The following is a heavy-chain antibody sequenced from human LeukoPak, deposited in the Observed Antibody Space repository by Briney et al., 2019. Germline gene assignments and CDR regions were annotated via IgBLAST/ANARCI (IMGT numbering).Heavy chain of an antibody. CDR2: ISSTGGNT. D-gene: IGHD3-3*01. V-gene: IGHV3-64*02. Sequence: GGSLRLSCAASGFTFNSFAMHWVRQAPGKGLEYVSAISSTGGNTSYADSVKGRFTISRDNSKNTLYLQMGSLRAEDMAVYYCARGAYGTYYDFWSGYLRFDPWGQGTLVTVSS. CDR3: ARGAYGTYYDFWSGYLRFDP. J-gene: IGHJ5*02. CDR1: GFTFNSFA.